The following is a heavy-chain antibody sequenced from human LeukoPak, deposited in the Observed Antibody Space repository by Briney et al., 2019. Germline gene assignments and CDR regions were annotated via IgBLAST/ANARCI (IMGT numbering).Heavy chain of an antibody. CDR3: ARDLHLGSSSWFGY. D-gene: IGHD6-13*01. CDR1: GGSFSSYS. V-gene: IGHV1-69*08. Sequence: SVKVSCKASGGSFSSYSIGWVRQAPGQGLEWMGRIIPVLRTPNYAQKFQGRVTITADKSTSTAYMELSSLRSDDTAVYYCARDLHLGSSSWFGYWGQGTLVTVSS. J-gene: IGHJ4*02. CDR2: IIPVLRTP.